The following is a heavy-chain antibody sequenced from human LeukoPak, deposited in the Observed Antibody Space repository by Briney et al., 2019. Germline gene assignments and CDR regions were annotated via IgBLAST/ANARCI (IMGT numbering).Heavy chain of an antibody. CDR2: INHSGST. J-gene: IGHJ6*02. V-gene: IGHV4-34*01. D-gene: IGHD4-17*01. CDR1: GGSFSGYY. Sequence: SETLSLTCAVYGGSFSGYYWSWIRQPPGKGLEWIGEINHSGSTNYNPSLKSRVTISVDTSKNQFSLKLCSVTAADTAVYYCARLTVRQYYYYYGMDVWGQGTTVTVSS. CDR3: ARLTVRQYYYYYGMDV.